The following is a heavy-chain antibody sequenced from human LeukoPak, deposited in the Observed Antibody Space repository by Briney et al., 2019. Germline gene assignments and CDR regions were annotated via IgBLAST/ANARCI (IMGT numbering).Heavy chain of an antibody. Sequence: GRSLRLSCAASGFTLSSYTMHWVRQAAGKGREWVAFVLYDASYQYYADSVKGRFTISRDNSKNTLYLQMNSLTVEDTAVYYCARDVQRGSLAPWGQGTLVTVSS. V-gene: IGHV3-30*04. CDR2: VLYDASYQ. J-gene: IGHJ5*02. CDR1: GFTLSSYT. D-gene: IGHD3-10*01. CDR3: ARDVQRGSLAP.